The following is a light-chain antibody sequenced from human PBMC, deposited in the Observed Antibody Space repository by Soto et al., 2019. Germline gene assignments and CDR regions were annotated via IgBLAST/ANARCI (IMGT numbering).Light chain of an antibody. CDR2: LGS. J-gene: IGKJ1*01. CDR3: MQALQTPRT. Sequence: DIVMTQSPLSLPVTPGEPASISCRSSETLLYSNGYNYLDWYLQKPGQPPQLLIYLGSNRASGVPDRFRGSGSGTHFTLKISRVEAEDVGVYYCMQALQTPRTFGQGTKVEIK. V-gene: IGKV2-28*01. CDR1: ETLLYSNGYNY.